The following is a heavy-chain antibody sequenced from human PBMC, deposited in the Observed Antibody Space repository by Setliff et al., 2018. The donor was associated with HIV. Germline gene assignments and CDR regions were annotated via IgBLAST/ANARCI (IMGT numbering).Heavy chain of an antibody. Sequence: SVKVSCKASGGTFSSYAISWVRQAPGQGLEWMGGIIPILGIANYAQKFQGRVTITADESTSTAYMELSSLGSEDTAVYYCARDPGGSYWAPLDYWGQGTLVTVSS. V-gene: IGHV1-69*10. CDR2: IIPILGIA. CDR3: ARDPGGSYWAPLDY. D-gene: IGHD1-26*01. J-gene: IGHJ4*02. CDR1: GGTFSSYA.